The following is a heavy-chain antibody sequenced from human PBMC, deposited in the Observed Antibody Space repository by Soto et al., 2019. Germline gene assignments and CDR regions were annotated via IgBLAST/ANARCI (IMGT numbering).Heavy chain of an antibody. CDR3: ARHASDFWSGAYYYYYMDV. V-gene: IGHV4-59*08. Sequence: ETLSLTCTVSGGSISSYYWSWLRQPPGKGLEWIGYIYYSGSTNYNPSLKSRVTISVDTSKNQFSLKLSSVTAADTAVYYCARHASDFWSGAYYYYYMDVWGKGTTVTVSS. J-gene: IGHJ6*03. CDR2: IYYSGST. CDR1: GGSISSYY. D-gene: IGHD3-3*01.